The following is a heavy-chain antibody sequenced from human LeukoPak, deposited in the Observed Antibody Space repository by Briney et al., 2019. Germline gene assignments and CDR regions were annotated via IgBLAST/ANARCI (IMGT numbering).Heavy chain of an antibody. CDR3: ARGAPYDYDSSGYFFDY. D-gene: IGHD3-22*01. J-gene: IGHJ4*02. CDR1: GGSINSYY. V-gene: IGHV4-59*01. Sequence: SETLSLTCTVSGGSINSYYWSWLRQPPGKGLEWIGYIYYSGSTNYNPSLKSRVTISVDTSKNQFSLKLSSVTAADTAVYYCARGAPYDYDSSGYFFDYWGQGTLVTVSS. CDR2: IYYSGST.